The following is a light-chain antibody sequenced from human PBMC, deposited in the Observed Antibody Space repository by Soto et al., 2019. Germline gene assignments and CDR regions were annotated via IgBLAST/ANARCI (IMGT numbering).Light chain of an antibody. CDR1: QRVSNTF. CDR3: QQYGSTPWT. Sequence: VVLTQFPGTLSLSPGETATLSCGASQRVSNTFLGWYQQKPGLPPRLLIYDATSRANGIPERFSGRGSGTHFTLTSSRLEPEDFAVYYCQQYGSTPWTFGRGTKVEMK. CDR2: DAT. V-gene: IGKV3D-20*01. J-gene: IGKJ1*01.